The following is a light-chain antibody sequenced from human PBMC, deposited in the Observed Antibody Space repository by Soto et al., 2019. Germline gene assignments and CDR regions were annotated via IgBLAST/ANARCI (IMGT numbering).Light chain of an antibody. CDR3: QHYNTWPT. CDR2: DAS. J-gene: IGKJ1*01. V-gene: IGKV3-15*01. CDR1: QSVRSN. Sequence: IVMTQSPATLSVSPGESATLSCRASQSVRSNLAWYQQRPGQAPRLLIYDASTRATDIPARFSGSGSGTDFTLTISSLQSEYFAVYYCQHYNTWPTSGLGTKVEIK.